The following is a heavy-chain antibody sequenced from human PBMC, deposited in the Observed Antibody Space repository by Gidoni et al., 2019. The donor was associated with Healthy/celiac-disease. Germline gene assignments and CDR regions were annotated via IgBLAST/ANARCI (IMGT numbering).Heavy chain of an antibody. V-gene: IGHV3-21*01. Sequence: EVQLVESGGGLVKPGGSLRLPCAASGFTFSSSSMNWVRQAPGKGLEWVSSISSSSSYIYYADSVKGRFTISRDNAKNSLYLQMNSLRAEDTAVYYCASALLWFGELSPYYYYYGMDVWGQGTTVTVSS. D-gene: IGHD3-10*01. CDR3: ASALLWFGELSPYYYYYGMDV. CDR1: GFTFSSSS. J-gene: IGHJ6*02. CDR2: ISSSSSYI.